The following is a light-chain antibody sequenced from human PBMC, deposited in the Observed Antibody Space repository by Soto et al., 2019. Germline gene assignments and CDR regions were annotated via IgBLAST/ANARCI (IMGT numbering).Light chain of an antibody. V-gene: IGKV4-1*01. Sequence: DIVMTQSPDSLAVSLGERATINCKSSQSVFYSSNNKNYLAWYRQKPGQPPKLLIYWASTRESGVPDRFSGSGSGTDFTLTISSLQAEDVAVYYFQQYYSSPLTFGGGTKVEIK. CDR3: QQYYSSPLT. CDR1: QSVFYSSNNKNY. CDR2: WAS. J-gene: IGKJ4*01.